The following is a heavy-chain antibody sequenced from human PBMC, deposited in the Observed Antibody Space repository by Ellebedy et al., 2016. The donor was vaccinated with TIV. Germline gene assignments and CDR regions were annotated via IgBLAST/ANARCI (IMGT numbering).Heavy chain of an antibody. CDR3: ARHGVVGATVDY. V-gene: IGHV4-39*01. J-gene: IGHJ4*02. CDR1: GDSVTNTDYY. CDR2: IYYTGSS. D-gene: IGHD1-26*01. Sequence: MPGGSLRLSCTVSGDSVTNTDYYWGWIRQPPGKGLEWIASIYYTGSSYYTPSLKRRVTISVDTSNNQFSLQLSSVTAADTAVYYCARHGVVGATVDYWGQGTLVTVSS.